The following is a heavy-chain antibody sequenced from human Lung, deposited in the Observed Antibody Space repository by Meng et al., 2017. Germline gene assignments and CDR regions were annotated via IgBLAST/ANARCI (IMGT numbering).Heavy chain of an antibody. J-gene: IGHJ4*02. CDR1: GGSIRSSNW. V-gene: IGHV4-4*02. CDR3: ARRGLWLDPQNFDY. Sequence: QGHLRAPGPGLGNPSGNPSLACAASGGSIRSSNWWSWVRQPPGKWLEWIGEIYHSGSTNYNPSLKSRVTISVDKSKNQFSLKLSSVTAADTAVYYCARRGLWLDPQNFDYWGQGTLVTVSS. D-gene: IGHD6-19*01. CDR2: IYHSGST.